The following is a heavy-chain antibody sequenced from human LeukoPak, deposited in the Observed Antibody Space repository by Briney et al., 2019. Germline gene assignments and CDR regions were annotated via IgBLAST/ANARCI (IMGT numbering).Heavy chain of an antibody. V-gene: IGHV1-69*06. J-gene: IGHJ6*02. CDR3: ARNKGVYGDYKYYYGMDV. D-gene: IGHD4-17*01. CDR2: IIPILTTT. Sequence: SVKVSCKASGGSSSSYAVNWVRQAPGQGLEWMGDIIPILTTTNYAQNFQDRVTLTADKSTSTAYMELRSLTSEDTAVYYCARNKGVYGDYKYYYGMDVWGQGTTVTVSS. CDR1: GGSSSSYA.